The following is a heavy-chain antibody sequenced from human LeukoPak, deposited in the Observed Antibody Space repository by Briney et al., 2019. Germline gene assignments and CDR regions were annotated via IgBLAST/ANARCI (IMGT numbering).Heavy chain of an antibody. J-gene: IGHJ1*01. CDR2: ISAYNGNT. D-gene: IGHD6-19*01. CDR1: GYTFTSYG. Sequence: GASVKVSCKASGYTFTSYGISWVRQAPGQGLEWMGWISAYNGNTNYAQKLQGRVTMTTDTSTSTAYMELRSLRSDDTAVYYCARGQQWLGSAEYFQHWGQGTLVTVSS. CDR3: ARGQQWLGSAEYFQH. V-gene: IGHV1-18*01.